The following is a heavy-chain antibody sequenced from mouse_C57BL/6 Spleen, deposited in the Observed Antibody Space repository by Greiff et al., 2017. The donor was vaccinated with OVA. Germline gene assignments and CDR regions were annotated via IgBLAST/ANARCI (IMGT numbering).Heavy chain of an antibody. V-gene: IGHV1-74*01. CDR2: IYPADSDT. Sequence: QVQLQQPGAELVKPGASVKVSCKASGYTFTSYWMHWVKQRPGQGLEWIGRIYPADSDTNYNQKFKGKATLTVDKSSSPAYMQLSSLTSEDSAVYYCAIEGLGYDGYYAWFAYWGQGTLVTVSA. J-gene: IGHJ3*01. D-gene: IGHD2-3*01. CDR1: GYTFTSYW. CDR3: AIEGLGYDGYYAWFAY.